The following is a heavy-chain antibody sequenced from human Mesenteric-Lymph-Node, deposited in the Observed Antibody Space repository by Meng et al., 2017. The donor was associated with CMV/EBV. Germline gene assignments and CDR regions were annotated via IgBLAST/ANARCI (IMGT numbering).Heavy chain of an antibody. CDR1: GDSSGNNDYF. D-gene: IGHD6-13*01. CDR3: ARWTRYNSNWERAYWCDP. J-gene: IGHJ5*02. V-gene: IGHV4-39*07. Sequence: SETLSLTCTVSGDSSGNNDYFWGWLRQPPGKGLESIGAIYYTGRTHYNPSLKSRVTISTDMSKNQFSLKLNSVTAADTAVYYCARWTRYNSNWERAYWCDPWGQGTLVTVSS. CDR2: IYYTGRT.